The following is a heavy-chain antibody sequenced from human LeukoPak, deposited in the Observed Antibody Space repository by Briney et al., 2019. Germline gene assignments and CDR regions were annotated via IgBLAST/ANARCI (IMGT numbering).Heavy chain of an antibody. D-gene: IGHD5-24*01. V-gene: IGHV3-30*19. CDR3: TRDTYNPDY. Sequence: GGSLRLSCAASGFTFSSYGMHWVRQAPGKGLEWVAIVSYDGSNKYYADSVKGRFTISRDNSKNTLYLQMNSLRAEDTALYYCTRDTYNPDYWGQGTLVTVSS. CDR2: VSYDGSNK. CDR1: GFTFSSYG. J-gene: IGHJ4*02.